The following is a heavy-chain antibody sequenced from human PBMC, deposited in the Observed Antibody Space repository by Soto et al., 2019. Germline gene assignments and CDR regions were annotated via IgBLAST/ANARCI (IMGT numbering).Heavy chain of an antibody. J-gene: IGHJ4*02. Sequence: ASVKVSCKASGYTFTSYYMRWVRQAPGQGLEWMGIINPSGGSTSYAQKFRGRVTMTRDTSTSTVYMELSSLRSEDTAVYYCAREFKRWILSSRHHSTGYYFDYWGQGTLVTVSS. CDR2: INPSGGST. CDR3: AREFKRWILSSRHHSTGYYFDY. D-gene: IGHD5-18*01. CDR1: GYTFTSYY. V-gene: IGHV1-46*01.